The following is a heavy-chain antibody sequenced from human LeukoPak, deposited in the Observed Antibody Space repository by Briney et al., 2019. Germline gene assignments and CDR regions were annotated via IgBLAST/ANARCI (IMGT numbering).Heavy chain of an antibody. Sequence: GGSLRLSCEASGFTLSSYVMGWVRQAPGKGLEWISLISGGGGSTYYADSVKGRFTVSRDNSKNTLYMELNSLRAEDTAVYYCARGDCSSSSCSGFYGMDVWGQGTTVTVSS. CDR1: GFTLSSYV. CDR3: ARGDCSSSSCSGFYGMDV. CDR2: ISGGGGST. D-gene: IGHD2-2*01. J-gene: IGHJ6*02. V-gene: IGHV3-23*01.